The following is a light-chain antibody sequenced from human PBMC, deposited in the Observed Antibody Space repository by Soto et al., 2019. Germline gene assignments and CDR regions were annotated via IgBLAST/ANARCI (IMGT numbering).Light chain of an antibody. Sequence: EIVLTQSPGTLSLSPRERATLSCRASQSVNSEYLAWYQQKPGEAPRLLMYGAPIRATGVPARFRGSGSGTDFTLSISRLEPEDFASYYCQQYGSSPITFGQGTRLEI. CDR3: QQYGSSPIT. CDR2: GAP. CDR1: QSVNSEY. J-gene: IGKJ5*01. V-gene: IGKV3-20*01.